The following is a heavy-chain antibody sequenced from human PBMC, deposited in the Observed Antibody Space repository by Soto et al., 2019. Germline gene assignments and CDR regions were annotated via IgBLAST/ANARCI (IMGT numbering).Heavy chain of an antibody. Sequence: GESLKISCKGSGYSFTSYWISWVRQMPGKGLERMGRIDPSDSYTNYSPSFQGHVTISADKSISTAYLQWSSLKASDTAMYYCARRKDFWSGYYYYYGMDVWGQGITVTVSS. D-gene: IGHD3-3*01. CDR3: ARRKDFWSGYYYYYGMDV. J-gene: IGHJ6*02. V-gene: IGHV5-10-1*01. CDR1: GYSFTSYW. CDR2: IDPSDSYT.